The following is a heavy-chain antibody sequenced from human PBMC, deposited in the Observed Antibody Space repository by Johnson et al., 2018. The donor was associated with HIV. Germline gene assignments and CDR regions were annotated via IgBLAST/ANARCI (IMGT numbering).Heavy chain of an antibody. CDR1: GFTFDDHG. CDR2: ISDSGGRT. J-gene: IGHJ3*02. CDR3: ARPRSGWYFDAFDI. V-gene: IGHV3-23*04. D-gene: IGHD6-19*01. Sequence: VQLVESGGGVVRPGGSLRLSCAASGFTFDDHGMSWVRQVPGKGLEWVSGISDSGGRTDYADSVKGRFTISRDNSKNTLYLQMNSLRAEDTAVYYCARPRSGWYFDAFDIWGQGTMVTVSS.